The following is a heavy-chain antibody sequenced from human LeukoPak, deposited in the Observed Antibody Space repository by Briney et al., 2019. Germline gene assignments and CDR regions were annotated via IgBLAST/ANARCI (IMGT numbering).Heavy chain of an antibody. CDR1: GGSISSSSYY. CDR2: IYYSGST. D-gene: IGHD3-9*01. CDR3: ARCDYDILTGAISPLGY. V-gene: IGHV4-39*07. J-gene: IGHJ4*02. Sequence: SETLSLTCTVSGGSISSSSYYWGWIRQPPGKGLEWIGSIYYSGSTYYNPSLKSRVTISEDTSKNQFSLKLSSVTAADTAVHYCARCDYDILTGAISPLGYWGQGTLVTVSS.